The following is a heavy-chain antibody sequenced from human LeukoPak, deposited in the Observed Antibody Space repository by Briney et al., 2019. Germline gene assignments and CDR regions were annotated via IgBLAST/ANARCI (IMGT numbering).Heavy chain of an antibody. D-gene: IGHD3-22*01. J-gene: IGHJ4*02. V-gene: IGHV1-8*01. Sequence: ASVRVSCKASGYTFTSYDINWVGQATGQGLEWMGWMNPNSGDTGYAQKFQGRVTMTRDTSISTAYMELSSLTSEDTAVYYCARGSDLGSGYPNYWGQGTLVTVSS. CDR3: ARGSDLGSGYPNY. CDR2: MNPNSGDT. CDR1: GYTFTSYD.